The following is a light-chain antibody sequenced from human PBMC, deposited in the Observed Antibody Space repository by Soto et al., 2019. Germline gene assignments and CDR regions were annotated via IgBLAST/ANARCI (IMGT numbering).Light chain of an antibody. V-gene: IGKV3-11*01. CDR3: QQYYHTPRT. Sequence: EIVLTQSPATLSLSPGERATLSCRASQSVSSYLAWYQQKPGQAPRLLIYDASNRATGIPARFSGSGSGTDFTLTISSLEPEDVAVYYCQQYYHTPRTFGQGTKVEIK. CDR1: QSVSSY. CDR2: DAS. J-gene: IGKJ2*01.